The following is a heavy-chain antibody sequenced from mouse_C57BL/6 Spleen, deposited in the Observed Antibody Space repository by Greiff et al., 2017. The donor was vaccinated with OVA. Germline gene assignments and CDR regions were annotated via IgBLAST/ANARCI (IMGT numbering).Heavy chain of an antibody. D-gene: IGHD2-12*01. Sequence: VQLQQPGAELVKPGASVKLSCKASGYTFTSYWMNWVKQRPGQGLEWIGEIDPGGGGTNYNEKFKGKATLTVDTSSSTAYMQLSSLTSEDSAVYYCARAYRGNYCAMDYWGKGTSVTVSS. V-gene: IGHV1-55*01. CDR3: ARAYRGNYCAMDY. J-gene: IGHJ4*01. CDR1: GYTFTSYW. CDR2: IDPGGGGT.